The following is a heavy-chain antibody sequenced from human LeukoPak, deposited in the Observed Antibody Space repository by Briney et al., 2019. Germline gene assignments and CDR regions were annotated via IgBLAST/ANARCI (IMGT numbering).Heavy chain of an antibody. CDR1: GFTFSNAW. CDR2: IKSKTDGGIT. D-gene: IGHD3-10*01. Sequence: GGSLRLSCAASGFTFSNAWMSWVRQAPGKGLEWVGRIKSKTDGGITDYAAPVKGRFTISRDDSKNTLYLQMNSLKTEDTAVYYCTTVSPGVVRGTDWGQGTLVTVSS. V-gene: IGHV3-15*01. J-gene: IGHJ4*02. CDR3: TTVSPGVVRGTD.